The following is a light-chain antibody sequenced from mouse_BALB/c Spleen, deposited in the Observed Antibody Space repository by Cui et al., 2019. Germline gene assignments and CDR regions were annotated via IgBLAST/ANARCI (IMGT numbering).Light chain of an antibody. Sequence: QIVLTKSPALMSESPGEKVTMTCSASSSVSYMYWYQQKPRSSPKPWIYLTSNLASGVPARFSGSGSGTSYSLTISSMEAEDAATYYCQQWSSNPWTFGGGTKLEIK. CDR1: SSVSY. CDR3: QQWSSNPWT. CDR2: LTS. V-gene: IGKV4-68*01. J-gene: IGKJ1*01.